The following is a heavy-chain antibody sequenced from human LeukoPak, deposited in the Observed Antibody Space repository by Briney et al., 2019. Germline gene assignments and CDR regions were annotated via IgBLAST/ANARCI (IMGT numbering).Heavy chain of an antibody. CDR3: ARRARGNRAYYFDY. CDR2: IYYSGNT. J-gene: IGHJ4*02. V-gene: IGHV4-59*01. CDR1: GGSISSYY. Sequence: SETLSLTCTVSGGSISSYYWNWIRQPPGKGLEWIGYIYYSGNTNYDPSLKSRLTISVDTSNNQFSLKLTSVTAADTAVYYCARRARGNRAYYFDYWGQGTLVTVSS. D-gene: IGHD1-14*01.